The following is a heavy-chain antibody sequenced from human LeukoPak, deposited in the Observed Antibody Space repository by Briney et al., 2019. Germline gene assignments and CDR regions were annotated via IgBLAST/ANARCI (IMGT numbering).Heavy chain of an antibody. Sequence: GSLRLSCAASGFTVSSDSMTWVRQAPGKGLEWVSVMYSDGSTFYADSVKGRFIISRDTSKNTLFLQMNSLRVDDTAVYFCARDRRIGGSWGQGTLVTVSS. CDR3: ARDRRIGGS. D-gene: IGHD3-16*01. CDR2: MYSDGST. CDR1: GFTVSSDS. V-gene: IGHV3-53*01. J-gene: IGHJ4*02.